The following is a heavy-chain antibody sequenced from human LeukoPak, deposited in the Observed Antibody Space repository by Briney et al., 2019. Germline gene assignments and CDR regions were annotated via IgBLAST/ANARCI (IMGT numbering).Heavy chain of an antibody. D-gene: IGHD2-21*01. V-gene: IGHV1-8*01. CDR1: GYTFSDYD. CDR3: ARVVMKAFYYYYMDV. CDR2: MNPTSGDT. J-gene: IGHJ6*03. Sequence: ASVKVSCKASGYTFSDYDVNWVRQAPGQGLEWMGWMNPTSGDTGYAQKFQGRVTMTRSMSRNTAYMELSRLRSEDTAVYFCARVVMKAFYYYYMDVWGQGTTVAVSS.